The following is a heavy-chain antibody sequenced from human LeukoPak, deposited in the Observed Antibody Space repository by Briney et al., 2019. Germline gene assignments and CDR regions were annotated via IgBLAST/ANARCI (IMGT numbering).Heavy chain of an antibody. CDR2: INPSGGST. Sequence: GASVKVSCKASGYTFTSYYMHWVRQAPGQGLEWMGIINPSGGSTSYAQKFQGRVTMTRDMSTSTVYMELSSLRSEDTAVYYCARVRGLRYFDWLPHDAFDIWGQGTMVTVSS. J-gene: IGHJ3*02. CDR1: GYTFTSYY. D-gene: IGHD3-9*01. CDR3: ARVRGLRYFDWLPHDAFDI. V-gene: IGHV1-46*01.